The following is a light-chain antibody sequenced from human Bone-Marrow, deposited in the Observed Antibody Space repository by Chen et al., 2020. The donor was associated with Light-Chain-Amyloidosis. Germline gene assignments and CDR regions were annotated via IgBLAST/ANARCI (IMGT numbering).Light chain of an antibody. V-gene: IGKV1-6*01. Sequence: AIQMTQSPSSLTASVGDRVTITCRASQGMRNDLGWYQQKPGKAPKLLIYAASSLQSGVPSRFSGSGSGTDFTLTSSSLQPEDFATYYCLQDNNYPYTFGQGTKLEIK. CDR1: QGMRND. CDR3: LQDNNYPYT. J-gene: IGKJ2*01. CDR2: AAS.